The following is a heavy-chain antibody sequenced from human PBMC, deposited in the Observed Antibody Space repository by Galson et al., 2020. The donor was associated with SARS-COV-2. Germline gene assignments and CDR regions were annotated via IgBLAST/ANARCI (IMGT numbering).Heavy chain of an antibody. V-gene: IGHV4-59*01. CDR2: INYNGNT. CDR1: GTSITSYY. CDR3: ARGGYCSSTNCYMDKAFKI. Sequence: SETLSLTCSVSGTSITSYYWNWIRLPPAKGLEWIGNINYNGNTKYNPSLKSRVTISLDTSKRQFSLKLSSVTAADTAVYFCARGGYCSSTNCYMDKAFKIWGPGTTVTVSS. D-gene: IGHD2-2*01. J-gene: IGHJ3*01.